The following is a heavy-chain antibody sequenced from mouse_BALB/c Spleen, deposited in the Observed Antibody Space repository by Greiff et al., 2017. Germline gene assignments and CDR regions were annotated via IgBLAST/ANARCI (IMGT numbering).Heavy chain of an antibody. J-gene: IGHJ2*01. CDR2: ISSGSSTI. D-gene: IGHD2-2*01. V-gene: IGHV5-17*02. Sequence: EVKVEESGGGLVQPGGSRKLSCAASGFTFSSFGMHWVRQAPEKGLEWVAYISSGSSTIYYADTVKGRFTISRDNPKNTLFLQMTSLRSEDTAMYYCARGLRYYFDDWGQGTTLAVSS. CDR1: GFTFSSFG. CDR3: ARGLRYYFDD.